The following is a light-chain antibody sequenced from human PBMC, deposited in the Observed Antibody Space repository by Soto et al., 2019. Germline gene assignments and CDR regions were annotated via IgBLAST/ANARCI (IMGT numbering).Light chain of an antibody. J-gene: IGLJ1*01. CDR2: EVS. CDR3: CSYAGSSTFYV. V-gene: IGLV2-23*02. Sequence: QSVLTQPASVSGSPGQSITISCTGTSSDVGSYNLVSWYQQHPGKAPKLMIYEVSKRPSGVSNRFSGSKSGNTASLTISGLQAEDEADYSCCSYAGSSTFYVFGTGTKATVL. CDR1: SSDVGSYNL.